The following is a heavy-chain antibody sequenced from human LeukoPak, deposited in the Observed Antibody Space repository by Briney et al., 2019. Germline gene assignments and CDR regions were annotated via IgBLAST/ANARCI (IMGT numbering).Heavy chain of an antibody. CDR3: ARGRGYCSSTSCHSPDY. D-gene: IGHD2-2*01. CDR2: ISYDGSDK. V-gene: IGHV3-30-3*01. J-gene: IGHJ4*02. CDR1: GFTFSAYW. Sequence: GGSLRLSCAASGFTFSAYWMYWVRQAPGKGLEWVAVISYDGSDKYYADSVKGRFTISRDNSKNTLYVQMNSLRAEDTAVYYCARGRGYCSSTSCHSPDYWGQGTLVTVSS.